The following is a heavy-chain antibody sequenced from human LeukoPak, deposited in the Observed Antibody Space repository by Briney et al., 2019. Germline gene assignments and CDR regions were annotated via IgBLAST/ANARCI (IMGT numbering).Heavy chain of an antibody. CDR2: ISGSGGST. CDR3: AKDRRNYGSGSYFDY. CDR1: GFTFSIYA. D-gene: IGHD3-10*01. J-gene: IGHJ4*02. V-gene: IGHV3-23*01. Sequence: GGSLRLSCATSGFTFSIYAMTWVRQAPGKGLEWVSTISGSGGSTYYADSVKGRFTISRDNSKNTLYLQMNSLRPEDTAVYYCAKDRRNYGSGSYFDYWGQGTLVTVSS.